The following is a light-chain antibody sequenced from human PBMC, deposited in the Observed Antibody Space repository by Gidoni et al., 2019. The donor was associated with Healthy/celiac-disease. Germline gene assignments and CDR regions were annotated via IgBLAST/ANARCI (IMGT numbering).Light chain of an antibody. CDR1: QSISSW. J-gene: IGKJ2*01. CDR2: DAS. Sequence: IQITQSPPTLSASVGDRVTITCRPSQSISSWLAWYQQKPGNAPKLLIDDASSWESGVPSRCSGSGSGTEFTLTISSRQQDDVATYYCQQYNSYSPTFXXXTKLEIK. V-gene: IGKV1-5*01. CDR3: QQYNSYSPT.